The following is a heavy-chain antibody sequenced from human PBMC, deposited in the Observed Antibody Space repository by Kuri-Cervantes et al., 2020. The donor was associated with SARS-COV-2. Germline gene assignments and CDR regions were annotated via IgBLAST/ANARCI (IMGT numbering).Heavy chain of an antibody. CDR3: AKDRVGVQDF. CDR2: ISHDGKNK. J-gene: IGHJ4*02. V-gene: IGHV3-30*18. D-gene: IGHD2-21*01. CDR1: GFNFSRAD. Sequence: LSLNCAASGFNFSRADMHWVRQAPGKGLGWVAVISHDGKNKKCIASGKGRFTISRDNSQNTLYLHMKSLRSEDTAMYYCAKDRVGVQDFWGQGTLVTVSS.